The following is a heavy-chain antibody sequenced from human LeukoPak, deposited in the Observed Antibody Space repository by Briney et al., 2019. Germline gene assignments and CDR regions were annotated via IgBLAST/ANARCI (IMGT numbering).Heavy chain of an antibody. CDR1: GYTFTSYY. V-gene: IGHV1-46*01. J-gene: IGHJ1*01. D-gene: IGHD3-10*01. Sequence: ASVTVSCKASGYTFTSYYMHWVRQAPGQGLEWMGIINPSGGSTSYAQKFQGRVTMTRDTSTSNVYMELSRLRSEDTAVDYCARGGSGRYYNGGRWDLQHCGQGTMVTVSS. CDR2: INPSGGST. CDR3: ARGGSGRYYNGGRWDLQH.